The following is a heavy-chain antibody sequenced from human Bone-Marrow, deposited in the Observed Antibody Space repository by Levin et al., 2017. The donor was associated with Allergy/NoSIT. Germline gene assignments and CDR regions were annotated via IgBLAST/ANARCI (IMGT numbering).Heavy chain of an antibody. J-gene: IGHJ5*02. CDR3: ARIYTASSGNGLDA. V-gene: IGHV1-69*01. CDR2: IIPLVQTG. D-gene: IGHD1-14*01. CDR1: GGSFETYS. Sequence: KISCKASGGSFETYSIGWVRQAPGQGLEWVGGIIPLVQTGQYARKFQGRVTITADEDVTTSYMELTGLRSDDTAIYYCARIYTASSGNGLDAWGQGTLITVSS.